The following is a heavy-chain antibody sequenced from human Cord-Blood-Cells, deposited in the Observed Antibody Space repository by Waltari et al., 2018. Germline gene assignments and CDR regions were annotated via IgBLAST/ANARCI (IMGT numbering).Heavy chain of an antibody. Sequence: QVQLQQWGAGLLKPSEPLSLTCAVYGGSFRGYYWSWIRQPPGKGLEWIGEINHSGSTNYNPSLKSRVTISVDTSKNQFSLKLSSVTAADTAVYYCARGAIFGTAVGAFDIWGQGTMVTVSS. J-gene: IGHJ3*02. V-gene: IGHV4-34*01. CDR3: ARGAIFGTAVGAFDI. CDR1: GGSFRGYY. CDR2: INHSGST. D-gene: IGHD3-3*01.